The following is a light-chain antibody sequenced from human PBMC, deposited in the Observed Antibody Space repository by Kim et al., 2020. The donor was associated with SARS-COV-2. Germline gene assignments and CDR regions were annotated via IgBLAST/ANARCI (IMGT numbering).Light chain of an antibody. CDR1: QDITNY. J-gene: IGKJ5*01. CDR2: DVS. V-gene: IGKV1-33*01. CDR3: QQYANLPNT. Sequence: DIQMTQSPSSLSASVGDRVTITCQAIQDITNYLNWYQQKPGKTPKLLIYDVSNLERGVPSRFSGAGFGTNFTFTISSLHPEDAATYFCQQYANLPNTFGQGTRLEIK.